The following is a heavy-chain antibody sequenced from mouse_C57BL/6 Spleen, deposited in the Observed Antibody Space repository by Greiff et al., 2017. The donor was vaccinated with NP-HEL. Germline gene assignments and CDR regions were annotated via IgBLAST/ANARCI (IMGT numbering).Heavy chain of an antibody. V-gene: IGHV5-17*01. D-gene: IGHD1-1*01. CDR3: ARPGYDGSSHYAMDY. Sequence: EVQGVESGGGLVKPGGSLKLSCAASGFTFSDSGMHWVRQAPEKGLEWVAYISSGSSTIYYVDTVKGRFTISSDNAKNTLFLPMTSLRSEDTAMYYCARPGYDGSSHYAMDYWGQGTSGTVSS. CDR2: ISSGSSTI. CDR1: GFTFSDSG. J-gene: IGHJ4*01.